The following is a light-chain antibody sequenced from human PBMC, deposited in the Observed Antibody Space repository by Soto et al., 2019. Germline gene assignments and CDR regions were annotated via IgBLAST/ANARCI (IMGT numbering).Light chain of an antibody. CDR3: QQFYRGWT. J-gene: IGKJ1*01. CDR1: QSISSD. V-gene: IGKV3-15*01. Sequence: EIVMTQSPATLSVSPGKRATLSCRASQSISSDLAWYQQKPGQAPSLLIYGASTRATGIPARVSGSGSGTELTLTISSLQADDFAVYYWQQFYRGWTFGQGTKVEIK. CDR2: GAS.